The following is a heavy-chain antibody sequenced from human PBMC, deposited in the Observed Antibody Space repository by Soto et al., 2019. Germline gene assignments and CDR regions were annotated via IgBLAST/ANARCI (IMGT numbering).Heavy chain of an antibody. CDR3: ARGGGAVAGTGWFDP. D-gene: IGHD6-19*01. Sequence: QVQLVQSGAEVKKPGSSVKVSCKASGGTFSSYAISWVRQAPGQGLEWMGGIIPIFGTANYAQKFQGRVTITADESTRTAYMEVGSLRSEETAVYYCARGGGAVAGTGWFDPWGQGTLVTVSS. V-gene: IGHV1-69*01. CDR1: GGTFSSYA. J-gene: IGHJ5*02. CDR2: IIPIFGTA.